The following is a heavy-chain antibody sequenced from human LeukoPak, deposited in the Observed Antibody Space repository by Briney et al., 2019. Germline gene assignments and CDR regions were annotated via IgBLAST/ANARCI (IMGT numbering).Heavy chain of an antibody. CDR1: GGSISSYY. J-gene: IGHJ6*03. Sequence: SETLSLTCTVSGGSISSYYWSWIRQPAGKGLEWIGRIYTSGSTNYNPSLKSRVTISVDTSKNQFSLKLSSVTAADTAVYYCAISGYSYGFIYYMDVWGKGTTVTVSS. CDR3: AISGYSYGFIYYMDV. V-gene: IGHV4-4*07. D-gene: IGHD5-18*01. CDR2: IYTSGST.